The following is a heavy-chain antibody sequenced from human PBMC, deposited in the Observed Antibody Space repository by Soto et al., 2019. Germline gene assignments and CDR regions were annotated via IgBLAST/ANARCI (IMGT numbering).Heavy chain of an antibody. Sequence: GGSLRLSCAASGFTFSSYSMNWVRQAPGKGLEWVSSISSSSSYIYYADSVKGRFTISRDNAKNSLYLQMNSLRAEDTAVYYCARVSTPLLEWLSEPNMDVWGKGTTVTVSS. D-gene: IGHD3-3*01. CDR2: ISSSSSYI. V-gene: IGHV3-21*01. CDR3: ARVSTPLLEWLSEPNMDV. J-gene: IGHJ6*03. CDR1: GFTFSSYS.